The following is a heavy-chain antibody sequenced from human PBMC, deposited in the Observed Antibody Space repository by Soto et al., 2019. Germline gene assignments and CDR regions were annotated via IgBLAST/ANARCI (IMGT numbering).Heavy chain of an antibody. V-gene: IGHV3-30-3*01. Sequence: QVQLVESGGGVVQPGRSLRLSCAASGFTFSSYAMHWVRQAPGKGLEWVAVISYDGSNKYYADSVKGRFTISRDNSKNTLYLHMNSLRAEDTAVYYCARVLASMGHFDYWGQGTLVTVSS. CDR1: GFTFSSYA. CDR3: ARVLASMGHFDY. D-gene: IGHD2-8*01. CDR2: ISYDGSNK. J-gene: IGHJ4*02.